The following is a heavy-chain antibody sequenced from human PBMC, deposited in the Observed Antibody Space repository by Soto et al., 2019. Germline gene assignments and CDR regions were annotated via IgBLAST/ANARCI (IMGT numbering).Heavy chain of an antibody. V-gene: IGHV4-31*03. Sequence: SETLSLTCTVFGGSISSGGYYWSWIRQHPGKGLEWIGYIYYSGSTYYNPSLKSRVTISVDTSKNQFSLKLSSVTAADTAVYYCARVGGEFCSSTSCYFDYWGQGTLVTVSS. CDR1: GGSISSGGYY. D-gene: IGHD2-2*01. CDR3: ARVGGEFCSSTSCYFDY. CDR2: IYYSGST. J-gene: IGHJ4*02.